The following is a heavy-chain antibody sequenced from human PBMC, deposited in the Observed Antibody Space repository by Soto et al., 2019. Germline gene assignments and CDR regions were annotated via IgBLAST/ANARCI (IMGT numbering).Heavy chain of an antibody. Sequence: EXLKISCKSSGYXFTSYWVGWVRHMPGKGLEWMGIIYPGDSDTRYSPSFQGQVTISADKSISTAYLQWSSLKASDNAMYYCARHPTSTSAMDVWGQGTTGTVSS. CDR2: IYPGDSDT. V-gene: IGHV5-51*01. CDR3: ARHPTSTSAMDV. J-gene: IGHJ6*02. D-gene: IGHD3-3*02. CDR1: GYXFTSYW.